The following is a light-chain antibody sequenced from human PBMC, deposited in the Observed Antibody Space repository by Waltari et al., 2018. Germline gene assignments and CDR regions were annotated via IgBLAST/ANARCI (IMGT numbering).Light chain of an antibody. V-gene: IGLV2-23*02. CDR3: CSYAGRNIWV. J-gene: IGLJ3*02. Sequence: QSALTQPASVSGSPGQSITIPCTRTSSDVGFYNLLSWYQQHPGKAPDLVVYEVISRPAGVSNRFSGSKSGNTASLTISGLQAEDEADYYCCSYAGRNIWVFGGGTKLTVL. CDR2: EVI. CDR1: SSDVGFYNL.